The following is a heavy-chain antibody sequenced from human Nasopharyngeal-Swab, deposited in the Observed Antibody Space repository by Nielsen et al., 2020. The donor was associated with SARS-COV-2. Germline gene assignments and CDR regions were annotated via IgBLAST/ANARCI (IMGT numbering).Heavy chain of an antibody. J-gene: IGHJ4*02. Sequence: GESLKISCAASGFTFSDYYMSWVRQAPGKGLEWVSAISGSGGSTYYADSVKGRFTISRDNSKNTLYLQMNSLRAEDTAVYYCARERGFWRLGELPLGYWGQGTLVTVSS. CDR2: ISGSGGST. CDR3: ARERGFWRLGELPLGY. V-gene: IGHV3-23*01. D-gene: IGHD3-16*01. CDR1: GFTFSDYY.